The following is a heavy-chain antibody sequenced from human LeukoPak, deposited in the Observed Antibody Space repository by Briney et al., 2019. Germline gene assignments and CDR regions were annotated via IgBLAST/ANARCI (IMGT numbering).Heavy chain of an antibody. D-gene: IGHD3-16*01. CDR2: ISPDTGDT. CDR3: ARILRGKGGFDY. V-gene: IGHV1-2*02. J-gene: IGHJ4*02. Sequence: ASVKVSCKASGYTFIGYYMHWVRQAPGQGLEWMGWISPDTGDTSYAQNFQGRVSLTRDTSTSTASMDLTGLRSTDTAVYYCARILRGKGGFDYWDQGTLVTVSS. CDR1: GYTFIGYY.